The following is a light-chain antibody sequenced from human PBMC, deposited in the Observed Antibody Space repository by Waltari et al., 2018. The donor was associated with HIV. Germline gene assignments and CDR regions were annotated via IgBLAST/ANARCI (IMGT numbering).Light chain of an antibody. CDR1: SSDAGDDNY. CDR3: SSYAGSSTWV. V-gene: IGLV2-8*01. CDR2: EVS. J-gene: IGLJ3*02. Sequence: QSALTQPPSASGSPGQSVTISCTGISSDAGDDNYVSWYQQSPGKAPKLIIYEVSKRPAGVPDRFSASKSGNTASLSVSGLQVDDEAHYYCSSYAGSSTWVFGGGTKVTVL.